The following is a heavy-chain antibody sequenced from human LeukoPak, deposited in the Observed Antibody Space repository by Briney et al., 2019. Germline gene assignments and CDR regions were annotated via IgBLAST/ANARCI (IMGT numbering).Heavy chain of an antibody. D-gene: IGHD4-17*01. CDR3: ARNPSTVTTDYLDY. V-gene: IGHV4-61*02. CDR1: GGSISSGSYH. J-gene: IGHJ4*02. Sequence: PSETPSLTCTVSGGSISSGSYHWSWIRQPAGKALEWIGRIYPSGSTNYDPSLKSRVTISVDTSKNQFSLKLTSVTAADTAVYYCARNPSTVTTDYLDYWGQGTLVTVPS. CDR2: IYPSGST.